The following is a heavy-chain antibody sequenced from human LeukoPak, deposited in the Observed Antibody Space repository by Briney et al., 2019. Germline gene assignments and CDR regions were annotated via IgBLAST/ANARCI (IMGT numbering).Heavy chain of an antibody. D-gene: IGHD1-26*01. CDR3: GAYNGSFDY. V-gene: IGHV4-34*01. CDR2: INHSGST. Sequence: SETLSLTCAVYGGSFSGYYWSWIRQPPGKGLEWIGEINHSGSTNYNPSLKSRVTISVDTSKNQFSLKLSSVTAADTAVYYCGAYNGSFDYWGQGTLVTFSS. J-gene: IGHJ4*02. CDR1: GGSFSGYY.